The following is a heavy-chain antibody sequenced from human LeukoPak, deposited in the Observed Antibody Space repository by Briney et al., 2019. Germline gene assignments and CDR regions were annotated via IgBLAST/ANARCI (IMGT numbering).Heavy chain of an antibody. V-gene: IGHV4-59*12. Sequence: SETLSLTCTVSGGSISSYYWSWIRQPPGKGLEWIGYIYYSGSTNYNPSLKSRVTISVDTSKNQFSLKLSSVTAADTAVYYCARDPVVGATSIDYWGQGTLVTVSS. D-gene: IGHD1-26*01. CDR3: ARDPVVGATSIDY. CDR1: GGSISSYY. J-gene: IGHJ4*02. CDR2: IYYSGST.